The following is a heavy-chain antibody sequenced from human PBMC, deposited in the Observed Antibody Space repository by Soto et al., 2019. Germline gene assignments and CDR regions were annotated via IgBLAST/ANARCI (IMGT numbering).Heavy chain of an antibody. D-gene: IGHD4-17*01. J-gene: IGHJ5*02. CDR2: IYTSGST. CDR3: ARGPQVTTWNWFDP. CDR1: GGSISSYY. Sequence: SETLSLTCTVSGGSISSYYWSWIRQPAGKGLEWIGRIYTSGSTNYNPSLKSRVTMSVDTSKNQFSLKLSSVTAADTAVYYCARGPQVTTWNWFDPWGQGTLVTVSS. V-gene: IGHV4-4*07.